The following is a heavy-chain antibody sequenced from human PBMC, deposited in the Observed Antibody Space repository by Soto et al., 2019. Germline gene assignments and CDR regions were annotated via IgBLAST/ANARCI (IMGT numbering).Heavy chain of an antibody. J-gene: IGHJ6*04. CDR3: ARGDPAAPLPYYYYAMDV. D-gene: IGHD2-2*01. CDR1: GFTFSSYW. CDR2: INSDGSST. V-gene: IGHV3-74*01. Sequence: EVQLLESGGGLVQPGGSLRLSCAASGFTFSSYWMHWVRQAPGKGLEWVSRINSDGSSTSYADSVKGRFTISRDNSKNTLYQQMNSLRAEGTAVYYCARGDPAAPLPYYYYAMDVWGKGTTVTVSS.